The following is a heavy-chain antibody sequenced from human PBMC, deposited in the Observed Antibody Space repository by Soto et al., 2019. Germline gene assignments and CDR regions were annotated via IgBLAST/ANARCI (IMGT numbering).Heavy chain of an antibody. J-gene: IGHJ4*02. CDR3: ARHRGYYDERWRCFDS. CDR1: GYTFSSFTNYW. D-gene: IGHD3-22*01. CDR2: IDPTDSYT. Sequence: PXESLKISCKGSGYTFSSFTNYWISWVRQIPGKGLEWMGRIDPTDSYTHYSPSFQGHVSISVDKSITTAYLHWSSLKASDSAIYYCARHRGYYDERWRCFDSWGQGTLVTVSS. V-gene: IGHV5-10-1*01.